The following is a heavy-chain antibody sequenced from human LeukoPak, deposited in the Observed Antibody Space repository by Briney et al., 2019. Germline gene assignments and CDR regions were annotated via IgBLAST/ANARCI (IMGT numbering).Heavy chain of an antibody. J-gene: IGHJ3*02. CDR3: ARGAMSFAI. Sequence: PGGSLRLSCAASGFIFNSYAMHWVRQAPGRGLEYVSAITSSGNNIFYADSVKGRFTISRDNAKNSLYLQMNSLRAEDTAVYYCARGAMSFAIWGQGTVVTVSS. CDR2: ITSSGNNI. V-gene: IGHV3-64*04. D-gene: IGHD5-18*01. CDR1: GFIFNSYA.